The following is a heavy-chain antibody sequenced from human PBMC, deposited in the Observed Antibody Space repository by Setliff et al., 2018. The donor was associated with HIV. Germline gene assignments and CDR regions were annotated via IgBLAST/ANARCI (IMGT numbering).Heavy chain of an antibody. Sequence: SETLSLTCTLYGGSLTNYYWTWIRQSPEKGLEWIGEIVDSGSTNYSPSLKSRVTISLDTSKKQFSLRLNSVTAADTAVYYCARLDCSSTSCYSVAHYYMDVWGKGTTVTVSS. J-gene: IGHJ6*03. D-gene: IGHD2-2*01. V-gene: IGHV4-34*12. CDR2: IVDSGST. CDR3: ARLDCSSTSCYSVAHYYMDV. CDR1: GGSLTNYY.